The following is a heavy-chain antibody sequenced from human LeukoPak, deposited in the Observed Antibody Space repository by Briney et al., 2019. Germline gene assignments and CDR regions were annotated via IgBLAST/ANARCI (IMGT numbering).Heavy chain of an antibody. CDR2: IIPIFGTA. J-gene: IGHJ1*01. CDR3: ASPMVRGVIFEYFQH. CDR1: GGTFSSYA. Sequence: GSSVKVSCKASGGTFSSYAISWVRQAPGQGLEWMGGIIPIFGTANYAQKFQGRVTITADESTSTAYMELSSLRSEDTAVYYCASPMVRGVIFEYFQHWGQGTLVTVSS. V-gene: IGHV1-69*01. D-gene: IGHD3-10*01.